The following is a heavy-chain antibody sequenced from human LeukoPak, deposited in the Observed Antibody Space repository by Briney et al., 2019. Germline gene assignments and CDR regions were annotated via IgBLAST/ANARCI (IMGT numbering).Heavy chain of an antibody. D-gene: IGHD3-22*01. CDR3: VRQQDSSGYYYDALDI. J-gene: IGHJ3*02. CDR2: IYPGDSDT. CDR1: GYNFTSYW. V-gene: IGHV5-51*01. Sequence: PGGSLQISCKGSGYNFTSYWIGWVRQVPGKGLEWMGIIYPGDSDTRYSPSFQGQVTISADKSISTAYLQWSSLKASDTAMYYCVRQQDSSGYYYDALDIWGQGTMVTVSS.